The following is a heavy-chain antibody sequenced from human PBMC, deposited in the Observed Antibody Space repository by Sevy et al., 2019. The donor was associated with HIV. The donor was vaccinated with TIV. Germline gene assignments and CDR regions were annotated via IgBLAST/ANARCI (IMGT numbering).Heavy chain of an antibody. J-gene: IGHJ4*02. CDR3: ASGLYFDFGDY. V-gene: IGHV1-18*01. CDR2: SSVYGET. CDR1: GYTFNNYG. Sequence: ASVKVSCKTSGYTFNNYGISWVREAPGQGVGWRGWSSVYGETNYAQKVQDRLTVTTDTSTATAYMELSSLRSDDTAVYYCASGLYFDFGDYWGQGTLVTVSS. D-gene: IGHD3-9*01.